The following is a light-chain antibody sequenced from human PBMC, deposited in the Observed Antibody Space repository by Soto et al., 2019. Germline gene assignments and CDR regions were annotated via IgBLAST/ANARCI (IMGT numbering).Light chain of an antibody. CDR1: SSDVGGYNF. Sequence: QSALTQPASGSGSPGQSITISCTGTSSDVGGYNFVSWYQQHPGNAPKLIIYDVTSRPSGVSNRFSGSKSGNAASLTISGLQAEDEALYYCNSYTTSGAVVFGGGTKLTVL. J-gene: IGLJ3*02. V-gene: IGLV2-14*03. CDR3: NSYTTSGAVV. CDR2: DVT.